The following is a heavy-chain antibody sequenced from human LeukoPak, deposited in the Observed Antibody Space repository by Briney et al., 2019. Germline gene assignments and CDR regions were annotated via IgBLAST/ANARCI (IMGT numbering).Heavy chain of an antibody. Sequence: PSETLSLTCSVSNYSISSGYYWGWIRQPPGKGLEWIGSIYHSGSTYYNPSLKSRVTISVDTSKNQFSLRLSSVTAADTAVYYCARAAAYYYYYMDVWGKGTTVTVSS. CDR1: NYSISSGYY. CDR2: IYHSGST. CDR3: ARAAAYYYYYMDV. D-gene: IGHD6-25*01. V-gene: IGHV4-38-2*02. J-gene: IGHJ6*03.